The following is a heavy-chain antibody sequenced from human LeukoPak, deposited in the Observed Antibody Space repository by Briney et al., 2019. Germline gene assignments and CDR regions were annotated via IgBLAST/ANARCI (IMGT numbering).Heavy chain of an antibody. CDR3: AKSKFRAMVTTFDY. Sequence: GGSLRLSCAASGFTFSSYGMHWVRQAPGKGLEWVAFIRYDGSNKYYADSVKGRFTISRDNSKNTLYLQMNSLRAEDTAVYYCAKSKFRAMVTTFDYWGQGTLVTVSS. V-gene: IGHV3-30*02. CDR1: GFTFSSYG. CDR2: IRYDGSNK. J-gene: IGHJ4*02. D-gene: IGHD5-18*01.